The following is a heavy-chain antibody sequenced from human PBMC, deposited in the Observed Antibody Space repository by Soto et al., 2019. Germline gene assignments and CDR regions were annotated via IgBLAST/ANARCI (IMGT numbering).Heavy chain of an antibody. CDR3: ARHKSLLLWFGESKTRYYYDGMDV. CDR2: MNPNSGNT. J-gene: IGHJ6*02. CDR1: GYTFTSYD. D-gene: IGHD3-10*01. Sequence: ASVKVSCKASGYTFTSYDINWVRQATGQGLEWMGWMNPNSGNTGYAQKFQGRVTMTRNTSISTAYMELSSLRPEDTAVYYCARHKSLLLWFGESKTRYYYDGMDVWGQGTTVTISS. V-gene: IGHV1-8*01.